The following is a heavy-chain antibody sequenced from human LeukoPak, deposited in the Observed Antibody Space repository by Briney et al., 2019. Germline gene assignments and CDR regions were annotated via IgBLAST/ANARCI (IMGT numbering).Heavy chain of an antibody. V-gene: IGHV3-21*01. D-gene: IGHD3-9*01. Sequence: GGSLRLSCAASGFTFSSYSMNWVRQAPGKGLEWVSSISSSSSYIYYADSVRGRFTISRDNAKNTLYLQMNRLRAEDTAVYYCARDLFRLANWGQGTLVTVSS. CDR1: GFTFSSYS. J-gene: IGHJ4*02. CDR2: ISSSSSYI. CDR3: ARDLFRLAN.